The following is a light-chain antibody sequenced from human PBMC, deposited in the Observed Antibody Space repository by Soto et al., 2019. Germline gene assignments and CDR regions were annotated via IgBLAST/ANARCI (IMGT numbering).Light chain of an antibody. V-gene: IGKV1-5*01. CDR1: QSMSNW. J-gene: IGKJ1*01. Sequence: DIKITHPPSTLSAYVGVRVTITCRASQSMSNWLAWYQQKPATAPKVLIYHASNLQSGVPSRFSRSGSGTEFTLTISSLQPDDFATYYCQQYNSYSFGQGTMVDIK. CDR2: HAS. CDR3: QQYNSYS.